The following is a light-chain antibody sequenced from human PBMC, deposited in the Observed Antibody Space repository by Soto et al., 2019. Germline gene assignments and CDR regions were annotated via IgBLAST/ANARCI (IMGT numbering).Light chain of an antibody. J-gene: IGLJ3*02. V-gene: IGLV7-43*01. CDR2: STS. CDR1: TGAVTSDYH. CDR3: LLFYSDSRLWV. Sequence: QAVVTQEPSLTVSPGGTVTLTCASTTGAVTSDYHPNWFQQKPGQAPRALIYSTSNKHSWTPARFSGSLLGGKAALTLSYVQPEDEAGYYCLLFYSDSRLWVFGGGTKLTVL.